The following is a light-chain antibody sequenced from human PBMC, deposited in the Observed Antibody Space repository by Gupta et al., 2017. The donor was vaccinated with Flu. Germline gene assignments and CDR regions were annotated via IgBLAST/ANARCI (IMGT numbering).Light chain of an antibody. J-gene: IGKJ1*01. CDR1: QSRLHSNGFNY. CDR2: LGS. Sequence: VTPGSPASSACMSSQSRLHSNGFNYLDWYLHKPGQSPQLLIDLGSNRASGVPDRCSGSGSGTDFTLKISSVEAEDVGAYYCKQTLQTPWTFGQGTKVEIK. CDR3: KQTLQTPWT. V-gene: IGKV2-28*01.